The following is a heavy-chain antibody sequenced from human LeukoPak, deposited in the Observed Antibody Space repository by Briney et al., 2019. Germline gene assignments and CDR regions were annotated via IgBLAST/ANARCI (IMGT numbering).Heavy chain of an antibody. V-gene: IGHV3-23*01. Sequence: PGGTLRLSCAASGFTFSSYGMSWVRQAPGKGLEWVSAISGSGGSTYYADSVKGRFTISGDNSKNTPYLQMNSLRAEDTAVYYCANQYFDNWGQGTLVTVSS. CDR2: ISGSGGST. J-gene: IGHJ4*02. CDR3: ANQYFDN. D-gene: IGHD2/OR15-2a*01. CDR1: GFTFSSYG.